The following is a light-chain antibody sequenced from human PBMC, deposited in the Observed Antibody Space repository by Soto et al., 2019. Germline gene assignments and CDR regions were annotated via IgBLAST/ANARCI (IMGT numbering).Light chain of an antibody. V-gene: IGKV1-5*01. CDR3: QQYNSYWT. Sequence: DIQMTQSPSTLSASVGDRVTITCRASQSISNWLAWYQQKPGNAPNLLIYDASTLIRGVPSRFSGSGSGTEFTLTISSLQPDDFASYYCQQYNSYWTFGQWTKVEIK. CDR2: DAS. J-gene: IGKJ1*01. CDR1: QSISNW.